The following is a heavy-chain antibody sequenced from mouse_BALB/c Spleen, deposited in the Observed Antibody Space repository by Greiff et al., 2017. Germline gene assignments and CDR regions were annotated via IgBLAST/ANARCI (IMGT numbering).Heavy chain of an antibody. CDR3: ARSNYGSSSWFAY. CDR1: GFTFSSFG. J-gene: IGHJ3*01. V-gene: IGHV5-17*02. CDR2: ISSGSSTI. D-gene: IGHD1-1*01. Sequence: DVKLVESGGGLVQPGGSRKLSCAASGFTFSSFGMHWVRKAPEKGLEWVAYISSGSSTIYYADTVKGRFTISRDNPKNTLFLQMTSLRSEDTAMYYCARSNYGSSSWFAYWGQGTLVTVSA.